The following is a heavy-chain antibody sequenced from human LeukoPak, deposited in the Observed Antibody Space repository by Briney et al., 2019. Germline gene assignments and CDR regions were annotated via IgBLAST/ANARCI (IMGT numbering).Heavy chain of an antibody. J-gene: IGHJ4*02. D-gene: IGHD4-17*01. Sequence: GGSLRLSCAASGFTFKNAWMSWVRQAPGEGLEWVGRIKSKAHGGTTDYAAPVKDRFTISRDDSKNTLYLQMNSLKTEDAAVYYCTTILVDYGDYFDYWGQGTLVTVSS. CDR2: IKSKAHGGTT. CDR1: GFTFKNAW. V-gene: IGHV3-15*01. CDR3: TTILVDYGDYFDY.